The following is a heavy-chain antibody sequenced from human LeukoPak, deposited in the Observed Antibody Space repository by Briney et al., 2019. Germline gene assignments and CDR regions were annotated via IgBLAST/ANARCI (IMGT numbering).Heavy chain of an antibody. CDR1: EFTFSSHF. Sequence: GGSLRLSCAASEFTFSSHFMNWVRQAPGKGLEWVSSIRSSGSSVLYADSLKGRFIISRDNAKNSLYLQMNSLRPEDTAVYYCARERYSRSSHDALDLWGQGTMVTVSS. D-gene: IGHD6-6*01. J-gene: IGHJ3*01. CDR2: IRSSGSSV. V-gene: IGHV3-21*01. CDR3: ARERYSRSSHDALDL.